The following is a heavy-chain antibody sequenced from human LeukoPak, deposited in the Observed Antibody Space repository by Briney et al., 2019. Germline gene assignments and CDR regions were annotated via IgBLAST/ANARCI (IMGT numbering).Heavy chain of an antibody. V-gene: IGHV3-11*01. CDR3: ARDSYYDSSGYLV. CDR2: ISSSGSTI. CDR1: GFTFSDYY. Sequence: GGSLGLSCAASGFTFSDYYMSWIRQAPGKGLEWVSYISSSGSTIYYADSVKGRFTISRDNAKNSLYLQMNSLRAEDTAVYYCARDSYYDSSGYLVWGQGTLVTVSS. D-gene: IGHD3-22*01. J-gene: IGHJ4*02.